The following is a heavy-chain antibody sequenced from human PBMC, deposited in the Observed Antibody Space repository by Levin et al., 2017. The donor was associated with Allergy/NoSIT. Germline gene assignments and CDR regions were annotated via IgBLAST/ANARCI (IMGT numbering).Heavy chain of an antibody. D-gene: IGHD5-18*01. CDR1: GFTVSSNY. CDR2: IYSGGST. CDR3: ARNGYSYGYGFDY. J-gene: IGHJ4*02. Sequence: GESLKISCAASGFTVSSNYMSWVRQAPGKGLEWVSVIYSGGSTYYADSVKGRFTISRDNSKNTLYLQMNSLRAEDTAVYYCARNGYSYGYGFDYWGQGTLVTVSS. V-gene: IGHV3-53*01.